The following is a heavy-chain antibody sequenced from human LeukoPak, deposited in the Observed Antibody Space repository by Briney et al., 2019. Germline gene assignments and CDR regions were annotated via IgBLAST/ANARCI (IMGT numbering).Heavy chain of an antibody. J-gene: IGHJ4*02. V-gene: IGHV3-15*01. Sequence: PGGSLRLSCAASGFTFSNAWMSWVRQAPGKGLEWVGRIKSKTDGGTTDYAAPVKGRFTISRDDSKNTLYLQMNSLKTEDTAVYYCTTGRDLEEYYFDYWGQGTLVTVSS. D-gene: IGHD5-24*01. CDR1: GFTFSNAW. CDR2: IKSKTDGGTT. CDR3: TTGRDLEEYYFDY.